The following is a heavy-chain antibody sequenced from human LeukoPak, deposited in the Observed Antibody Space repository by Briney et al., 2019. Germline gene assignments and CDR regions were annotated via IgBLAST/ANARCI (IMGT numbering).Heavy chain of an antibody. J-gene: IGHJ4*02. CDR3: ARQGAFSY. CDR1: GGSISSSSYY. V-gene: IGHV4-39*01. D-gene: IGHD3-16*01. Sequence: KPSETLSLTCTVSGGSISSSSYYWGWIRQPPGKGLEWIGSIYYSGSTYYNPSLKSRVIISVDTSKNQFSLKLSSVTAADTAVYYCARQGAFSYWGQGTLVTVSS. CDR2: IYYSGST.